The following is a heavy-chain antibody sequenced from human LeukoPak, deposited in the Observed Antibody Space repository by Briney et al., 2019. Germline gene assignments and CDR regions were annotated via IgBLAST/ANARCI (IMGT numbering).Heavy chain of an antibody. CDR1: GGSISSYY. CDR3: ARVTGYTIEDYFDY. D-gene: IGHD3-9*01. V-gene: IGHV4-59*01. CDR2: IYYSGST. J-gene: IGHJ4*02. Sequence: SETLSLTCTVSGGSISSYYWSWMRQPPGKGLEWLGYIYYSGSTNYNPSLKSRVTISVKTSKNQFSLKLRSVTAADTAVYYCARVTGYTIEDYFDYWGQGTLVTVSS.